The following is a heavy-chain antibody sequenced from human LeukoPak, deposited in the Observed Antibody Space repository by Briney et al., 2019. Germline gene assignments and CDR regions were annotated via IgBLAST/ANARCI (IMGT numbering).Heavy chain of an antibody. CDR1: GGSISSYY. CDR3: ARLNGGG. J-gene: IGHJ4*02. D-gene: IGHD2-8*01. CDR2: IYYSGST. V-gene: IGHV4-59*08. Sequence: SETLSLTCTVSGGSISSYYWSWIRQPPGKGLEWIGYIYYSGSTNYNPSLKSRVTISLDTSKDQIALKLSSVTAADTAVYYCARLNGGGWGQGTLVVVTS.